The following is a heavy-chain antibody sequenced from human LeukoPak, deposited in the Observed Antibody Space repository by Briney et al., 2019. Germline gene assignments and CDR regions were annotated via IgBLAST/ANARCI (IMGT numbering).Heavy chain of an antibody. D-gene: IGHD3-9*01. Sequence: GGSLRLSCSASGFTFSSYWMSWVRQAPGKGLEWVANMKGDGSEIYYVDSVKGRFTISRDNAKNLLYLQMNSLRAEDTALYYCARPGYTAGYDIWGQGTMVTVSS. CDR1: GFTFSSYW. CDR3: ARPGYTAGYDI. CDR2: MKGDGSEI. J-gene: IGHJ3*02. V-gene: IGHV3-7*01.